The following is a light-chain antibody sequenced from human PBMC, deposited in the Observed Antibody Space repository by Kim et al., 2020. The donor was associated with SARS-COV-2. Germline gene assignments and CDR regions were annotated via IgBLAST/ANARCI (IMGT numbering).Light chain of an antibody. V-gene: IGLV3-21*04. CDR3: QVWDVNSDHPV. Sequence: PGQTASMTCGVNNIGAKSVRWYRQKPGQAPVLVIHYESDRPSGIPERFSGSSSGNTATLIITRVEAGDEADYYCQVWDVNSDHPVFGGGTQLTVL. J-gene: IGLJ3*02. CDR1: NIGAKS. CDR2: YES.